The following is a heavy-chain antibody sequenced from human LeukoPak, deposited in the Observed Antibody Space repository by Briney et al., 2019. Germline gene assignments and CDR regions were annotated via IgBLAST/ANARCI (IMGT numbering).Heavy chain of an antibody. CDR3: ARELDIVVVVAATARDAFDI. J-gene: IGHJ3*02. CDR1: GYTFTSYD. CDR2: MNPNSGNT. D-gene: IGHD2-15*01. V-gene: IGHV1-8*03. Sequence: ASVKVSCKASGYTFTSYDINWVRQATGQGLEWMGWMNPNSGNTGYAQKFQGRVTITRNTSISTAYMELSSLRSEDTAVYYCARELDIVVVVAATARDAFDIWGQGTMVTVSS.